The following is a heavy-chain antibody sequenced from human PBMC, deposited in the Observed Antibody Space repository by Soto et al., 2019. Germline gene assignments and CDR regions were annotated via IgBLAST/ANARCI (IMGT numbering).Heavy chain of an antibody. CDR1: GFSLSGYG. J-gene: IGHJ5*02. CDR3: AKDALVHYDILTGYPNWFDP. D-gene: IGHD3-9*01. Sequence: GGSLRLSCEVSGFSLSGYGMHWVRQAPGKGLEWVAVIWYHGTTKNYADSVKGRFTISRDNSKNTLYLQMNSLRAEDTAVYYCAKDALVHYDILTGYPNWFDPWGQGTLVTV. CDR2: IWYHGTTK. V-gene: IGHV3-33*06.